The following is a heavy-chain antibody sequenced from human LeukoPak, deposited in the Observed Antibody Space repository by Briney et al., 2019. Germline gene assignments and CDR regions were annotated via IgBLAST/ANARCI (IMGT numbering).Heavy chain of an antibody. CDR2: ISGSGGST. D-gene: IGHD3-22*01. Sequence: PGGSLRLSCAASGFTFSSYAMSWVRQAPGKGLEWVSAISGSGGSTYYADSVKGRFTISRDNSKNTLYLQMNSLRAEDTAVYYCAKDQNPGYYDSSGYPSDYWGQGTQVTVSS. CDR1: GFTFSSYA. V-gene: IGHV3-23*01. CDR3: AKDQNPGYYDSSGYPSDY. J-gene: IGHJ4*02.